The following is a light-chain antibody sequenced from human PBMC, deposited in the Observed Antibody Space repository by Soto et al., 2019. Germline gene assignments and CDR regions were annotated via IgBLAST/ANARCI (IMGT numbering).Light chain of an antibody. J-gene: IGKJ1*01. CDR3: QPCDTSPWA. CDR2: GAS. CDR1: QSVSSTY. Sequence: EIVLTQSPGTLSLSPGERATLSCRASQSVSSTYLAWYQQKPGQAPRGLIYGASSRATGIPDRFSGSGSGTDFTLTISRLEPEDVAVSYCQPCDTSPWALGQGTNVEIK. V-gene: IGKV3-20*01.